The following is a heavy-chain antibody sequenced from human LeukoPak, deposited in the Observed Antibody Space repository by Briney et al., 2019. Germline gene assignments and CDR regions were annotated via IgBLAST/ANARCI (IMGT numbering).Heavy chain of an antibody. Sequence: GGSLRLSCVASGFTFSSYWMSWVRQAPGKGLEWVANIKHDESEKYYVDSVKGRFTISRDNAKNSLYLQMNSLRAEDTAVYYCVRVRTVTYYGMDVWGKGTTVTVSS. CDR3: VRVRTVTYYGMDV. D-gene: IGHD4-17*01. CDR2: IKHDESEK. V-gene: IGHV3-7*03. CDR1: GFTFSSYW. J-gene: IGHJ6*04.